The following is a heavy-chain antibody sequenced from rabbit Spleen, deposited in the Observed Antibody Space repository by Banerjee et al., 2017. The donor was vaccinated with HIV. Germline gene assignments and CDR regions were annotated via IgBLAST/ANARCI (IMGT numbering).Heavy chain of an antibody. V-gene: IGHV1S40*01. CDR2: MNTFTTKT. CDR3: ARDLVDVIGWNFYL. D-gene: IGHD1-1*01. CDR1: GFSFSSSYY. Sequence: VESGGGLVQPGASLTLTCTASGFSFSSSYYMCWVRQAPGKGLVWIGCMNTFTTKTVYASWAKGRFTISKTSSTTVTLQMTSLTAADTATYFCARDLVDVIGWNFYLWGPGTLVTVS. J-gene: IGHJ4*01.